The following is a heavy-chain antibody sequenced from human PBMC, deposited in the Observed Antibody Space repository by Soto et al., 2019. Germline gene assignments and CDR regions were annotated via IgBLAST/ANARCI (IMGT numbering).Heavy chain of an antibody. V-gene: IGHV1-18*04. CDR1: GYTFTSYG. CDR2: ISAYNGNT. J-gene: IGHJ6*02. CDR3: ATPSRSPYLPYSYYYGMDV. D-gene: IGHD2-15*01. Sequence: ASVKVSCKASGYTFTSYGISWVRQAPGQGLEWMGWISAYNGNTNYAQKLQGRVTMTTDTSTSTAYMERRSLRSDDTAVYYGATPSRSPYLPYSYYYGMDVWGQGTTVTASS.